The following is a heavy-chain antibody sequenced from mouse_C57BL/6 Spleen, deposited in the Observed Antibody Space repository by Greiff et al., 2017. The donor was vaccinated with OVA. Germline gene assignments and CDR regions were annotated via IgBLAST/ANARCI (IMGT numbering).Heavy chain of an antibody. Sequence: DVQLQESGAELVRPGASVKLSCTASGFNIKDDYMHWVKQRPEQGLEWIGWIDPENGDTEYASKFQGKATITADTSSNTAYLQLSSLTAEDTAVYYCTTPYGSSYGYYFDYWGQGTTLTVSS. V-gene: IGHV14-4*01. CDR2: IDPENGDT. J-gene: IGHJ2*01. D-gene: IGHD1-1*01. CDR1: GFNIKDDY. CDR3: TTPYGSSYGYYFDY.